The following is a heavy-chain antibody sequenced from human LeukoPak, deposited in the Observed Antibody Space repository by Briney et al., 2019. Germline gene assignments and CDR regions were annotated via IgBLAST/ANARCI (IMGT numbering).Heavy chain of an antibody. Sequence: GGSLRLYCAASGFTFSGSAMHWVRQASGKGLGWVGRIRSKANSYATAYAASVKGRFTISRDDSKNTAYLQMNSLKTEDTAVYYCNYYDSSGYRSIDYWGQGTLVTVSS. J-gene: IGHJ4*02. CDR2: IRSKANSYAT. CDR1: GFTFSGSA. D-gene: IGHD3-22*01. CDR3: NYYDSSGYRSIDY. V-gene: IGHV3-73*01.